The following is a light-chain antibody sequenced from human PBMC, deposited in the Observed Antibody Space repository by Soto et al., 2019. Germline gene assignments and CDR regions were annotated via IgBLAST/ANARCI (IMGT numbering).Light chain of an antibody. CDR1: QTVSSSF. V-gene: IGKV3-20*01. J-gene: IGKJ1*01. CDR2: GTS. CDR3: QQSYSTPWT. Sequence: EIVLTQSPGTLSFSPGERSTLSFISSQTVSSSFLAWYQQTPGQAPRLLIYGTSTRATGIPARFSGSGSGTDFTLTISSLQPEDFATYYCQQSYSTPWTFGQGTKVDIK.